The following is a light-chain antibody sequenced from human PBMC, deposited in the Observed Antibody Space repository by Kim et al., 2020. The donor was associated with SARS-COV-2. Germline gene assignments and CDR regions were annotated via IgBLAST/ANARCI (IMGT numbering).Light chain of an antibody. CDR2: AAS. Sequence: DIQMTQSPSSLSASVGDRVTITCRASQIIRNYLNWYQQSPEKAPKLLIYAASSLQGGVTSRFSGSGSGTDFTLSITSLEPEDFATYYCQQSYTTPYTFGQGTKLEI. CDR3: QQSYTTPYT. CDR1: QIIRNY. J-gene: IGKJ2*01. V-gene: IGKV1-39*01.